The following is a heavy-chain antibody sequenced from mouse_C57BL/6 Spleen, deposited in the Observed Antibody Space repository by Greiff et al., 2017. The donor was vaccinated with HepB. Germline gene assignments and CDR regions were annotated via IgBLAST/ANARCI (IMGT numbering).Heavy chain of an antibody. D-gene: IGHD1-2*01. CDR2: ICSGSSTI. J-gene: IGHJ4*01. CDR1: GFTFSDYG. Sequence: VQLKESGGGLVKPGASLKLSCAASGFTFSDYGMHWVRQAPEKGLEWVAYICSGSSTIYYADTVKGRFTISRDNATNTLFLQITRLSSEDTAMYYCARDGDAMDYWGQGTSVTVSS. CDR3: ARDGDAMDY. V-gene: IGHV5-17*01.